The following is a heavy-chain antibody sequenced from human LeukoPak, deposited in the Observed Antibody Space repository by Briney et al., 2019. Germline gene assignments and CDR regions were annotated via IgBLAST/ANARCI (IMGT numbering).Heavy chain of an antibody. CDR1: GFTFSSYS. Sequence: PGGSLRLSCAASGFTFSSYSMNWVRQAPGKGLEWVSSISSSSSYIYYADSVKGRFTISRDNAKNSLYLQMNSLRAEDTAVYYCARITYCSSSSCYGVAYYYYYYMDVWGKGTTVTVSS. CDR2: ISSSSSYI. V-gene: IGHV3-21*01. D-gene: IGHD2-2*01. CDR3: ARITYCSSSSCYGVAYYYYYYMDV. J-gene: IGHJ6*03.